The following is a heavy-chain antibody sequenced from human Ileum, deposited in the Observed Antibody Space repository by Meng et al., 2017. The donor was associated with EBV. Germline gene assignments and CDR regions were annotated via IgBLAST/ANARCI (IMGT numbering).Heavy chain of an antibody. J-gene: IGHJ4*02. Sequence: VPLKASGPRRGKPSGTLSLTCAVSGGSVISNNWWSWVRQPPGKGLEWIGEIFHIGSTNNSPSLKSRVTISVDNSKNQFSLSLTSVTAADTAIYYCAKVSLTGTFYDHWGQGILVTVSS. D-gene: IGHD3-9*01. V-gene: IGHV4-4*02. CDR1: GGSVISNNW. CDR3: AKVSLTGTFYDH. CDR2: IFHIGST.